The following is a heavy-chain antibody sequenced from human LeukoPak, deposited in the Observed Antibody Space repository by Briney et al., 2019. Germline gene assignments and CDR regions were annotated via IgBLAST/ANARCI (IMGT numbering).Heavy chain of an antibody. Sequence: SETLSLTCTVSGGSISSYYWSWIRQPAGKGLEWIGRIYTSGSTNYNPSLKSRVTMSVDTSKTQFSLKLSSVTAADTAVYYCARDNLRYSSSWYGAGVGMDVWGQGTTVTVSS. CDR2: IYTSGST. CDR3: ARDNLRYSSSWYGAGVGMDV. D-gene: IGHD6-13*01. V-gene: IGHV4-4*07. CDR1: GGSISSYY. J-gene: IGHJ6*02.